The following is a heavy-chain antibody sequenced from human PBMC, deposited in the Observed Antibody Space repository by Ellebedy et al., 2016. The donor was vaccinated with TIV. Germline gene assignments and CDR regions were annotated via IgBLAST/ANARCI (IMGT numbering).Heavy chain of an antibody. J-gene: IGHJ4*02. V-gene: IGHV1-2*02. Sequence: AASVEVSCKASGYTFNGYYMHWVRQAPGQGLEWMGWINPKSGGAKYAQKFQGRVTLTRDTSISTAYMELTRLKSDDTAVYYCARDEFVSLKYWGQGTLVTVSS. CDR2: INPKSGGA. CDR1: GYTFNGYY. CDR3: ARDEFVSLKY. D-gene: IGHD3-16*02.